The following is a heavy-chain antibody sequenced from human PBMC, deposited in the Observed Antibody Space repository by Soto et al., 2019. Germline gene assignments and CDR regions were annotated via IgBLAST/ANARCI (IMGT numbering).Heavy chain of an antibody. J-gene: IGHJ4*02. CDR1: GDTFTDYY. Sequence: QVQLMQSGAEVKKPGASVKVSCKASGDTFTDYYIHWVRQAPGQGLEWMGTVNPSGGHTTYAQHFLGRVTMTRDTSTSSLCMELTRLTSDDTAIYYCARGGHVVVVTAALDYWGQGTLVPFSS. CDR2: VNPSGGHT. V-gene: IGHV1-46*01. D-gene: IGHD2-21*02. CDR3: ARGGHVVVVTAALDY.